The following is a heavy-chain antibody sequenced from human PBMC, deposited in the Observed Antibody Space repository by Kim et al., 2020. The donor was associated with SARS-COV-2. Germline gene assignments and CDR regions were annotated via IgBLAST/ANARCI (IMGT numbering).Heavy chain of an antibody. Sequence: ASVKVSCKASAYTFTNYGIHWVRQAPGHSLEWLGWINTAKGNPKYSEEFQGRVTITRDTSASTAYMALTGLKSEDTAVYYCTREDTTNWFDYWGQGTLVT. CDR1: AYTFTNYG. D-gene: IGHD2-2*01. CDR2: INTAKGNP. V-gene: IGHV1-3*04. J-gene: IGHJ5*01. CDR3: TREDTTNWFDY.